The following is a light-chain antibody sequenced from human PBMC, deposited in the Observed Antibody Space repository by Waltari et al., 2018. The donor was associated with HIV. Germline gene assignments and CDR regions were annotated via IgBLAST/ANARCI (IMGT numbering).Light chain of an antibody. V-gene: IGLV2-23*02. CDR1: GRDVGAYNL. Sequence: QSALTQPAAVSGSPGQSITFSCTGTGRDVGAYNLVSWYQQHPGKAPKLVMFGVTQRPSGVSDRFSGSKSGNTAYLTISGLQADDEADYFCSSFATTATPVLFGGGTKLTVL. CDR2: GVT. J-gene: IGLJ2*01. CDR3: SSFATTATPVL.